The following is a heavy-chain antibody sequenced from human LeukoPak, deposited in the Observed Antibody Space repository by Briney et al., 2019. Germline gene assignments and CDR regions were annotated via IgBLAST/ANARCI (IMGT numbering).Heavy chain of an antibody. Sequence: SETLSLTCTVSGVSISNYHWSWIRQPPGKGLEWIGYIYYSGSTNYNPSLKSRVTISLDTSKNQVSLRLSSVTAADTAVYYCARKDGDWWGQGTLVTVSS. D-gene: IGHD3-9*01. J-gene: IGHJ4*02. V-gene: IGHV4-59*08. CDR3: ARKDGDW. CDR1: GVSISNYH. CDR2: IYYSGST.